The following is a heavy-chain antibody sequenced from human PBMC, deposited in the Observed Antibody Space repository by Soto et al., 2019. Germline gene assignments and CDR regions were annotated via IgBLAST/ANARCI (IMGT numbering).Heavy chain of an antibody. CDR1: GXPVSNYM. CDR3: ARRARTATTNCGAFDI. CDR2: ITYSADKT. Sequence: GSLRGLCAASGXPVSNYMMNWVRRAPGRGLEWVSTITYSADKTFYADSVKGRFTISRDNSRDTLFLQMNSLGADDSALYYCARRARTATTNCGAFDIWGQGTMGTVS. J-gene: IGHJ3*02. D-gene: IGHD1-7*01. V-gene: IGHV3-23*01.